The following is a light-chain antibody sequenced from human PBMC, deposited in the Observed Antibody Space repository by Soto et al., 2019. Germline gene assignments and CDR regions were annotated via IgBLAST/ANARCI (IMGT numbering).Light chain of an antibody. Sequence: DIQMTQSPSSLSASVGARVTITCRASQSISSYLNWYQQKPGKAPKLLIYAASSLQSGVPSRFSGSGSGTDFTLTISSLQPEDFATYYCQQSYSTPSIPFGQGTRLEIK. CDR2: AAS. CDR1: QSISSY. J-gene: IGKJ5*01. V-gene: IGKV1-39*01. CDR3: QQSYSTPSIP.